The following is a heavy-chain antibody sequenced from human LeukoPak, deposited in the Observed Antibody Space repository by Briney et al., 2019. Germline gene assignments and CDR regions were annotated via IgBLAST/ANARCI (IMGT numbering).Heavy chain of an antibody. Sequence: GGSLRLSCAASGFTFSSYSMNWVRQAPGKGLEWVSSISSCSSYIYYADSVKGRFTISRDNAKNSLYLQMNSLRAEDTAVYYCARDPTDYVSQKYYFDYWVQGALVTVSS. CDR2: ISSCSSYI. V-gene: IGHV3-21*01. J-gene: IGHJ4*02. CDR1: GFTFSSYS. D-gene: IGHD4-17*01. CDR3: ARDPTDYVSQKYYFDY.